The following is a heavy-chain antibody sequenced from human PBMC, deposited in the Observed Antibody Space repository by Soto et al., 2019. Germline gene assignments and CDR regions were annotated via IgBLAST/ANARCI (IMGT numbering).Heavy chain of an antibody. J-gene: IGHJ4*02. V-gene: IGHV3-23*01. CDR2: ISGSGGST. Sequence: EVQLLESGGGLVQPGGSLRLSCAASGFTFSSYAMSWVRQAPGKGLEWVSAISGSGGSTYYADSVKGRFTISRDHTKNTLYLQMNRLRAEDTAVYYCAKLSTPYNWNYYFDYWGQGTLVTVSS. CDR1: GFTFSSYA. CDR3: AKLSTPYNWNYYFDY. D-gene: IGHD1-7*01.